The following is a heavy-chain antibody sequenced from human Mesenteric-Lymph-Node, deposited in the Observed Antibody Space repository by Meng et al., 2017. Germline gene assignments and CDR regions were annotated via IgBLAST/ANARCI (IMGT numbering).Heavy chain of an antibody. CDR3: ARDGHHYYGLDV. V-gene: IGHV4-61*02. J-gene: IGHJ6*02. CDR1: GGSVSSGNYN. CDR2: IYTRGSS. Sequence: SETLSLTCTVSGGSVSSGNYNWNWIRQPAGKGLEWIGRIYTRGSSDYNPSLKSRVTISLDTSKNQFSLNLSSVTAADTAVYYCARDGHHYYGLDVWGLGTTVTVSS.